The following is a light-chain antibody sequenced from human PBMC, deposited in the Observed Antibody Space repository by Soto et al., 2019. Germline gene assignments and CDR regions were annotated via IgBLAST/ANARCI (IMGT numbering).Light chain of an antibody. CDR1: QSLLHGNGYNY. Sequence: DLVMTQSPLSLPVTSGEPASISCRSSQSLLHGNGYNYLEWYLQKPGQSPQLLIYLGSNRASGVPDRFSRSGSGAEFTLKISRVEAEDVGVYYCMQALQTPYTFGQGTKVEVK. V-gene: IGKV2-28*01. CDR3: MQALQTPYT. CDR2: LGS. J-gene: IGKJ2*01.